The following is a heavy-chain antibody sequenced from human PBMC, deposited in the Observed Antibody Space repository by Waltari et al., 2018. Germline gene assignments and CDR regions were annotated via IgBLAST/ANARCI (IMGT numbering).Heavy chain of an antibody. V-gene: IGHV1-69*14. J-gene: IGHJ4*02. Sequence: QVQLVHSGAEVKKPGSSVKVSCKASGGTFSSYAISWVRQAPGQGLEWMGRVIPLFGTANYAQKCQGRVTITADKSTSTAYMELSSLRSEDTAVYYCAHNYAPNRGEDYWGQGTLVTVSS. CDR3: AHNYAPNRGEDY. CDR2: VIPLFGTA. CDR1: GGTFSSYA. D-gene: IGHD2-8*01.